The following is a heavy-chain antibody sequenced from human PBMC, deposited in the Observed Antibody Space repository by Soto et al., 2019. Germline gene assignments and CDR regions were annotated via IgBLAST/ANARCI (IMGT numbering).Heavy chain of an antibody. CDR1: RSAITSCG. CDR3: ARGGYFDSSNYLAY. J-gene: IGHJ4*02. CDR2: INPGNGNT. V-gene: IGHV1-3*01. D-gene: IGHD3-22*01. Sequence: ASVKLYCKPARSAITSCGINWVRKAPGRGLEWMGWINPGNGNTKYSQQFQGRVIIDRDTSASTAYMELSSLRSEDTAVYYCARGGYFDSSNYLAYWGLGTLVTVSS.